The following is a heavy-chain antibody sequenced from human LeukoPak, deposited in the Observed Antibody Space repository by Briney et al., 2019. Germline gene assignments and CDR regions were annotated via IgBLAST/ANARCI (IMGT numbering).Heavy chain of an antibody. Sequence: ASVKVSCKASGYTFTSYGISWVRQAPGQGLEWMGWMNPNSGNTGYAQKFQGRVTITRNTSISTAYMELSSLRSEDMAVYYCVVDSSGYYAFDIWGQGTLVTVSS. J-gene: IGHJ3*02. CDR2: MNPNSGNT. D-gene: IGHD3-22*01. CDR3: VVDSSGYYAFDI. V-gene: IGHV1-8*03. CDR1: GYTFTSYG.